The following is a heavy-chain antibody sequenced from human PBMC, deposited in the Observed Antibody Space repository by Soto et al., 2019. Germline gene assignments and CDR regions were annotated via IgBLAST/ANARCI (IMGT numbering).Heavy chain of an antibody. D-gene: IGHD3-22*01. CDR2: IRHDGSQK. J-gene: IGHJ3*01. CDR3: VRDFTYYDSRAYYDVFDL. V-gene: IGHV3-7*05. CDR1: GFTLSSYW. Sequence: GGSLRLSCAASGFTLSSYWMAWVRQAPGKGLEWVANIRHDGSQKHFADSVEGRFTVSRDNAKNSLSLQMSSLRAEDTAMYYCVRDFTYYDSRAYYDVFDLWGQGTMVTVSS.